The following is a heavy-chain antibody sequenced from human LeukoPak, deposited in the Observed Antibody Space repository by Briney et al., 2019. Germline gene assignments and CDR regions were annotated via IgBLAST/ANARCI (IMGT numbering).Heavy chain of an antibody. Sequence: GGSLRLSCAASGFSFSDAWMSWVRQIPGKGLEWVGRIESKTDGGTTDYAAPVKGRFTISRNDSTNRLDLQMNSLKSEDTAVYYCTTYGSGRKFDYWGRGILVTVSS. CDR2: IESKTDGGTT. CDR3: TTYGSGRKFDY. V-gene: IGHV3-15*04. D-gene: IGHD3-10*01. CDR1: GFSFSDAW. J-gene: IGHJ4*02.